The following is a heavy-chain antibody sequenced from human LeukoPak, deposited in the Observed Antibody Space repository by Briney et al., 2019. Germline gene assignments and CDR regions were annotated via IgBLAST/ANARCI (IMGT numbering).Heavy chain of an antibody. CDR3: ARRAATERGHSYGLDY. Sequence: PGGSLRLSCEVSGFTFSSYHMNWVRQAPGKGLEWVSSISSSSRYIYYADSMTGQFTISRDNAKNSLYLQMHSLRAEDTAMYYCARRAATERGHSYGLDYWGQGTLVTVSS. CDR2: ISSSSRYI. V-gene: IGHV3-21*01. D-gene: IGHD5-18*01. CDR1: GFTFSSYH. J-gene: IGHJ4*02.